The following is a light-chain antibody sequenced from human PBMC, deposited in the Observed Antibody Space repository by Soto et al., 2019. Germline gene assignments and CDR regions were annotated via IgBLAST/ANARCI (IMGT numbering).Light chain of an antibody. CDR1: SSDVGGYNY. CDR2: EVS. J-gene: IGLJ1*01. Sequence: QSVLTQPASVSGSPGQSITISCTGTSSDVGGYNYVSWYQQHPGKAPKLMIYEVSNRPSGVSNRFSGSKSGNTASLTISGLQAEDEADYYCSSYAGSNNYYLFXTGTKVTVL. CDR3: SSYAGSNNYYL. V-gene: IGLV2-14*01.